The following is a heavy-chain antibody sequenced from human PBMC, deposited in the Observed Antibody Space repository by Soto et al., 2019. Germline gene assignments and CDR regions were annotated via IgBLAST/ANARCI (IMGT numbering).Heavy chain of an antibody. Sequence: QVHLQESGPRLVKPSETLSLTCDVSGGSFGDNYWTWIRHFPGKGLEWIGYIYYSGSTNYNPSLKSRVSISVDASKAQFSRQLTSVTAAATALYYCAAGTLGAVWTPLDHWGQGILVTVSS. J-gene: IGHJ4*02. CDR3: AAGTLGAVWTPLDH. D-gene: IGHD3-16*01. CDR1: GGSFGDNY. V-gene: IGHV4-59*03. CDR2: IYYSGST.